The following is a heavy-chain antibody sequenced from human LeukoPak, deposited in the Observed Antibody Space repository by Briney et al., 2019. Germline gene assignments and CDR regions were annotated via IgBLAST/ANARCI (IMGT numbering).Heavy chain of an antibody. D-gene: IGHD1-1*01. CDR2: ISGSGGST. CDR1: GFTFSSYA. CDR3: ARDEFRNDGADY. J-gene: IGHJ4*02. V-gene: IGHV3-23*01. Sequence: GGSLRLSCAASGFTFSSYAMSWVRQAPGKGLEWVSAISGSGGSTYYADSVKGRFTISRDNSKNTLYLQMNSLRAEDTAVYYCARDEFRNDGADYWGQGTLVTVSS.